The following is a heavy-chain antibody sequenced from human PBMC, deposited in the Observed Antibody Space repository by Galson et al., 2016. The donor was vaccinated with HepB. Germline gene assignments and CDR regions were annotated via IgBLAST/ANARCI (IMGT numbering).Heavy chain of an antibody. D-gene: IGHD6-19*01. CDR3: GKRPKPYNSGPVDF. CDR2: ITSSGNT. V-gene: IGHV3-23*01. J-gene: IGHJ4*02. CDR1: GFTFGNYA. Sequence: SLRLSCAASGFTFGNYAMTWVRQTPGKGLEWVSTITSSGNTNYADSVKGRFSISRDTAKNTVDLQINSLRDDDTALYFCGKRPKPYNSGPVDFRGQGTLVTVSA.